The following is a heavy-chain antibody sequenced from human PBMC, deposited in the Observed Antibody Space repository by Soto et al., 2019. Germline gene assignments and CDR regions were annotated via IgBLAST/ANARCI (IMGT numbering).Heavy chain of an antibody. Sequence: SVKVSCKASGGTFSSYAISWVRQAPGQGLEWMGGIIPIFGTANYAQKFQGRVTITADESTSTAYMELSSLRSEDTAVYYCARDLGDIVVVTAAPLTYYYGMDVWGQGTTVTVYS. CDR1: GGTFSSYA. CDR2: IIPIFGTA. D-gene: IGHD2-2*01. J-gene: IGHJ6*02. V-gene: IGHV1-69*13. CDR3: ARDLGDIVVVTAAPLTYYYGMDV.